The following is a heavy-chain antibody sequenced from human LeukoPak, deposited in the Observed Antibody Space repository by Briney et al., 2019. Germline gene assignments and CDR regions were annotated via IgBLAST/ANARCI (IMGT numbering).Heavy chain of an antibody. D-gene: IGHD3-10*01. J-gene: IGHJ4*02. Sequence: GGSLRLSCAASGFIFSSYGMHWVRQAPGKGLEWVAFIRYDGSNKYYADSVKGRFTISRDNSKNTLYLQMNSLRAEDTAVYYCAKDPHYYGSGSWFDYWGQGTLVTVSS. CDR3: AKDPHYYGSGSWFDY. CDR1: GFIFSSYG. V-gene: IGHV3-30*02. CDR2: IRYDGSNK.